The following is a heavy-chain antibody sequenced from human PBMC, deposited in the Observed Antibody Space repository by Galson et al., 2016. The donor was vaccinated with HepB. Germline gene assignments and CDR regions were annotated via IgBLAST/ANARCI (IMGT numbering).Heavy chain of an antibody. CDR3: ASNKRAFDI. Sequence: SETLSLTCTVSGGSISSYCWSWIRQPPGKGLEWIGYIHYSGSTNYNPSLRSRVTISIDTSKKQFSLKLNSVIGADTAVYYCASNKRAFDIWGQGTNVTVSS. V-gene: IGHV4-59*01. J-gene: IGHJ3*02. CDR2: IHYSGST. D-gene: IGHD2/OR15-2a*01. CDR1: GGSISSYC.